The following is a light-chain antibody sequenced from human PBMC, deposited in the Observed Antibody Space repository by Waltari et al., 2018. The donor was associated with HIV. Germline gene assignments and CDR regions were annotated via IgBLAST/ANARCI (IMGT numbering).Light chain of an antibody. Sequence: EIVLTQSPATLSLSPGERATLSCRASQSINSYLAWYQQKPGQPPRLLIYDASNRATGIPARFSGSGSGTDFTLTISSLEPEDFAVYYCQQRSNWPYTFGQGTKLEIK. CDR1: QSINSY. J-gene: IGKJ2*01. CDR3: QQRSNWPYT. V-gene: IGKV3-11*01. CDR2: DAS.